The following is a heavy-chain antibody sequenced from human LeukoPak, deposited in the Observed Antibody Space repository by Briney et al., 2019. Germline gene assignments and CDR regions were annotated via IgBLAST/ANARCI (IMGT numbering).Heavy chain of an antibody. V-gene: IGHV4-34*01. D-gene: IGHD3-22*01. CDR3: ARDHSSGRYFDF. CDR1: GGSIRGYY. J-gene: IGHJ4*02. Sequence: SETLSLTCGVYGGSIRGYYWSWIRQPPGKGLEWIGEVNHGGSTNYNPSLKSRVTISIDTSENQFSLKLNSVTAADTAVYYCARDHSSGRYFDFWGQGTLVTVSS. CDR2: VNHGGST.